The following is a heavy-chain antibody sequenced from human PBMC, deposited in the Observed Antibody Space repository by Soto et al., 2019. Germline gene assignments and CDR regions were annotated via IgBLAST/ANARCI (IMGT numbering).Heavy chain of an antibody. CDR1: GGSISSGGYS. J-gene: IGHJ4*02. CDR2: SYHSGST. D-gene: IGHD5-12*01. Sequence: QLQLQESGSGLVKPSQTLSLTCAVSGGSISSGGYSWSWIRQPPGKGLEWIGYSYHSGSTYYNPALKSRVSRSVARSKNQLSLKLSSVTAAATAGYYCAAWGGLPRYYWGKGTMVTVSS. CDR3: AAWGGLPRYY. V-gene: IGHV4-30-2*01.